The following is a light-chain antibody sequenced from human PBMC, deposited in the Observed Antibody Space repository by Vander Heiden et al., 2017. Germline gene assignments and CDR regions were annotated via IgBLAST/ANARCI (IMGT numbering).Light chain of an antibody. CDR3: HQTYSPPYT. Sequence: DIQMTQPPSSLSASVGDRVTITCRASQTSSTYLNWYQQNPGKAPKLLIYSASNLQGEVPSRFSGSGSGTDFTLTISSLQPEDFATYHCHQTYSPPYTFGQGTKLEIK. CDR2: SAS. CDR1: QTSSTY. J-gene: IGKJ2*01. V-gene: IGKV1-39*01.